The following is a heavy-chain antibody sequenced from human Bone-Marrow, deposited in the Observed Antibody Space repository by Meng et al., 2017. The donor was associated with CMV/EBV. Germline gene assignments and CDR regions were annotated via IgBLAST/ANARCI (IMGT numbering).Heavy chain of an antibody. D-gene: IGHD2-2*01. CDR2: IKSKTDGGTT. V-gene: IGHV3-15*07. J-gene: IGHJ2*01. CDR3: TTHPGSVPAAFDWYLDL. CDR1: FRNAW. Sequence: FRNAWMTWVRQAPGKGLEWVGRIKSKTDGGTTDYAAPVKGRFTISRDDSKNTLFLQMNSLKTEDTAVYYCTTHPGSVPAAFDWYLDLWGRGTLVTVSS.